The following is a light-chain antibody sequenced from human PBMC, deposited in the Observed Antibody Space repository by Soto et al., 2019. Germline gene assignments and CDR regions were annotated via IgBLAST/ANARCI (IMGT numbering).Light chain of an antibody. Sequence: EIVLTQSPATLSVSPGERATLSCRASQSFGNNLAWYQQKPGQAPRLLIYGASSRATGIPDRFSGSGSGTDLTLTISRLEPEDFAVYYCQQYGSSPRTFGQGTKVDIK. CDR2: GAS. V-gene: IGKV3-20*01. CDR3: QQYGSSPRT. J-gene: IGKJ1*01. CDR1: QSFGNN.